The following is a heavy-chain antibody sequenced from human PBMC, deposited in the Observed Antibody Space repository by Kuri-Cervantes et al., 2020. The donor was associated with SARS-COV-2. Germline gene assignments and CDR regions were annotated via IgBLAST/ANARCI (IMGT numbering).Heavy chain of an antibody. CDR2: INHSGST. V-gene: IGHV4-34*01. D-gene: IGHD4-23*01. J-gene: IGHJ6*04. CDR3: ARPGGFLDV. CDR1: GGSFSGYY. Sequence: SETLSLTCAVYGGSFSGYYWSWIRQPPGKGLVWIGEINHSGSTNYNPSLKSRVTISVDTSKNQFSLNLSSVTAADTAVYYCARPGGFLDVWGKGTTVTVSS.